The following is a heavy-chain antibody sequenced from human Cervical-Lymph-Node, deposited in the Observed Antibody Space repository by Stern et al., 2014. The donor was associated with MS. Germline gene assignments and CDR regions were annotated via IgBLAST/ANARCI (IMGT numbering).Heavy chain of an antibody. D-gene: IGHD2-21*02. V-gene: IGHV1-24*01. Sequence: QVQLQQSGAEVKKPGASVKVSCKVSGSTLSEISMHWVRQAPGKGLEWMGGFAPEPGETRFAQKSQGRVTMAEGRSTDAAYMELSSLRSEDTAVYYCATHRGRVTYYYGMDVWGQGTTVTVSS. CDR3: ATHRGRVTYYYGMDV. CDR2: FAPEPGET. CDR1: GSTLSEIS. J-gene: IGHJ6*02.